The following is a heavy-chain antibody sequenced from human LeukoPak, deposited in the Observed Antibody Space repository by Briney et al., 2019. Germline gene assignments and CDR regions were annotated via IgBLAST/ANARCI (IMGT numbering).Heavy chain of an antibody. CDR1: GFTFSSYA. Sequence: PGRSLRLSCAASGFTFSSYAMHWVRQAPGKGLEWVAVISYDGSNKYYADSVKGRFTISRDNSKNTLYLQMTSLRAEDTAVYYCTRHRYGDSGGDIDYWGQGTLVTVSS. J-gene: IGHJ4*02. CDR2: ISYDGSNK. D-gene: IGHD2-21*02. V-gene: IGHV3-30*14. CDR3: TRHRYGDSGGDIDY.